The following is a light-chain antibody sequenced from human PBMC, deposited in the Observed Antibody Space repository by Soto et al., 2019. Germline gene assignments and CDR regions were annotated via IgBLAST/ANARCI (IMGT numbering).Light chain of an antibody. CDR1: QSVSSY. CDR3: QQRSNWPT. J-gene: IGKJ5*01. CDR2: DAS. Sequence: EIVLTQSPATLSLSPGERATLSCRASQSVSSYLAWYQQKPGQAPRLLIYDASNRATGIPARFSGSGSGTDFTLXISSLEPEDFAVYYCQQRSNWPTFGQGTRLEIK. V-gene: IGKV3-11*01.